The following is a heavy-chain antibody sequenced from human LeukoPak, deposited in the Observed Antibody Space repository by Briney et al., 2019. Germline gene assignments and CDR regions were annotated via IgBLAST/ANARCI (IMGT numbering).Heavy chain of an antibody. Sequence: PGGSLRLSCAASGFTFGGYIMHWFRQPPGRGLQWVSLITGDGGTTSYAGSVKGRFTISRDNSKNSLYLHMNSLGNEDTALYYCAKGHFGAGHYWGQGTLVTVSS. CDR1: GFTFGGYI. V-gene: IGHV3-43*02. J-gene: IGHJ4*02. CDR3: AKGHFGAGHY. CDR2: ITGDGGTT. D-gene: IGHD3-3*01.